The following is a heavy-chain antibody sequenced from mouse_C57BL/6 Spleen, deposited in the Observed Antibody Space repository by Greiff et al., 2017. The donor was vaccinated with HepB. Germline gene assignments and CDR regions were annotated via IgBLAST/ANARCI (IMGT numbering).Heavy chain of an antibody. J-gene: IGHJ4*01. CDR1: GYTFTSYW. D-gene: IGHD1-1*01. CDR3: AKFTIYYYGSSYGDYAMDY. CDR2: IYPGSGST. Sequence: QVQLQQPGAELVKPGASVKMSCKASGYTFTSYWITWVKQRPGQGLEWIGDIYPGSGSTNYNEKFKSKATLTVDTSSSRAYMQLSSLTSEDSAVYYCAKFTIYYYGSSYGDYAMDYWGQGTSVTVSS. V-gene: IGHV1-55*01.